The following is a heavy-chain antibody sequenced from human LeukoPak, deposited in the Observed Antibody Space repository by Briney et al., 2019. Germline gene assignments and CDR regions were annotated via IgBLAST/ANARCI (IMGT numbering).Heavy chain of an antibody. CDR1: GFTFSSYW. CDR2: INHNGNVN. V-gene: IGHV3-7*03. J-gene: IGHJ4*02. CDR3: ADPPADY. Sequence: PGGSLRLSCAASGFTFSSYWMNWARQAPGKGLEWVASINHNGNVNYYVDSVKGRFTISRDNAKNSLYLQMNNLRAEDTAVYYCADPPADYWGQGILVTVSS.